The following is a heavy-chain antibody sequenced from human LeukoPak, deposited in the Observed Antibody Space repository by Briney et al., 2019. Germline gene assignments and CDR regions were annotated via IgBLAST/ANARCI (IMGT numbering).Heavy chain of an antibody. V-gene: IGHV3-66*01. D-gene: IGHD1-26*01. J-gene: IGHJ6*03. CDR3: ARDPYNGNYGDSYYYYMDV. CDR1: EFSVGSNY. CDR2: IYSGGST. Sequence: GGSLRLSCAASEFSVGSNYMTWVRQAPGKGLEWVSLIYSGGSTYYADSVKGRFTISRDNAKNSLYLQMNSLRAEDTAIYYCARDPYNGNYGDSYYYYMDVWGKGTTVTISS.